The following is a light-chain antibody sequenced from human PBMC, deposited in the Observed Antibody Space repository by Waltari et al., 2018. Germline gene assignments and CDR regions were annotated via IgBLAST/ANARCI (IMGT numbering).Light chain of an antibody. J-gene: IGKJ1*01. CDR2: DAS. CDR1: QSVSRW. CDR3: QKYGTLPAT. V-gene: IGKV3-20*01. Sequence: EIVLTQSPGTLSLSPGERATLSCRARQSVSRWLAWYQQKPGQAPRLLIYDASTKATDISDRFSGSGSGTDFSLTISRLEPEDFAVYYCQKYGTLPATFGQGTKVEI.